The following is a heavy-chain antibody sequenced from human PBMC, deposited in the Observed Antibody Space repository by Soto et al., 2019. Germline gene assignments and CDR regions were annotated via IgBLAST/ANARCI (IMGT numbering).Heavy chain of an antibody. CDR2: IYHSGST. J-gene: IGHJ5*02. V-gene: IGHV4-30-2*01. CDR1: GGSISSGGYS. D-gene: IGHD3-10*01. Sequence: PSETLSLTCAVSGGSISSGGYSWSWIRQPPGKGLEWIGYIYHSGSTYYNPSLKGRVTISVDRSKNQFSLKLSSVTAADTAVYYCARNGGGLLFGELANGFDPWGQGTLVTVSS. CDR3: ARNGGGLLFGELANGFDP.